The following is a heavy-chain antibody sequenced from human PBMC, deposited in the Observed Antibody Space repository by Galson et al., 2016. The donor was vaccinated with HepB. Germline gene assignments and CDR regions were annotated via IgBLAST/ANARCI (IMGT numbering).Heavy chain of an antibody. CDR2: VIPLFGTA. D-gene: IGHD6-19*01. CDR1: GGTFNNFA. J-gene: IGHJ5*02. V-gene: IGHV1-69*06. CDR3: EIRSGPDDL. Sequence: SVKVSCKASGGTFNNFAIAWVREAPGQGLEWVGGVIPLFGTASYAEKFQDRVTITADKSTSTTYMELRSLRSDDTALYDCEIRSGPDDLWGQGTLVTVSS.